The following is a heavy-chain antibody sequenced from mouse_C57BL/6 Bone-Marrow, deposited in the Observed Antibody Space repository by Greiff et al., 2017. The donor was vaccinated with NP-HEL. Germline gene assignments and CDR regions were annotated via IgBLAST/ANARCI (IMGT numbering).Heavy chain of an antibody. V-gene: IGHV1-50*01. CDR2: IDPSDSYT. Sequence: VQLQQPGAELVKPGASVKLSCKASGYTFTSYWMQWVKQRPGQGLEWIGEIDPSDSYTNYNQKFKGKATLTVDTSSSTAYMQLSSLTSEDSAVYYCARRAFITTVVADYAMDYWGQGTSVTVSS. CDR1: GYTFTSYW. D-gene: IGHD1-1*01. J-gene: IGHJ4*01. CDR3: ARRAFITTVVADYAMDY.